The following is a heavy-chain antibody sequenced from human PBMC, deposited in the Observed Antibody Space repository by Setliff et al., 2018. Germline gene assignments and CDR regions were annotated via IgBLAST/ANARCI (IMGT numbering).Heavy chain of an antibody. D-gene: IGHD6-19*01. CDR1: GGFSTHA. V-gene: IGHV1-69*05. CDR3: ASALIRRVAVAGKSQFDY. CDR2: IIPILGTT. Sequence: SVKVSCKASGGFSTHAISWVRQVPGQGLEWMGGIIPILGTTDYAQNFQGRVTITTDESTSSAYLEMSNLRSEDTAVYYCASALIRRVAVAGKSQFDYWGQGTLVTISS. J-gene: IGHJ4*01.